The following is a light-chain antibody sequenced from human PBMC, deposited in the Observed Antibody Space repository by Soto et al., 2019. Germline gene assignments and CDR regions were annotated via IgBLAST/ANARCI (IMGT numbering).Light chain of an antibody. CDR2: DAS. J-gene: IGKJ5*01. CDR3: QQFSSYPLT. V-gene: IGKV3-20*01. Sequence: EIVMTQSPANLSVSPGERATLSCSASQTVRNNYLAWYQQKPGQAPRLLIYDASSRATGIPDRFSGGGSGTDFTLTISRLEPEDFAVYYCQQFSSYPLTFGGGTRLEI. CDR1: QTVRNNY.